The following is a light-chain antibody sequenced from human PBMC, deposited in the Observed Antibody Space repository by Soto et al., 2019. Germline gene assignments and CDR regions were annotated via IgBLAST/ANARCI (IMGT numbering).Light chain of an antibody. Sequence: EIVLTQSPATLSLSPGETATLSCRASQSVNTALAWYQKKPGQAPRLLIYDASTRATGIPVRFSGSGSGTDCTLTSSSLEPEDFAVYYCQQCTKWPLLTFGGGTKVEIK. V-gene: IGKV3-11*01. CDR1: QSVNTA. CDR2: DAS. J-gene: IGKJ4*01. CDR3: QQCTKWPLLT.